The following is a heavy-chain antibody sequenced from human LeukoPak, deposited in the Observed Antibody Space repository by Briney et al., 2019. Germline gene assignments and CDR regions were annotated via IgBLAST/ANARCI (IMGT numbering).Heavy chain of an antibody. J-gene: IGHJ4*02. CDR2: ISGSGGTT. Sequence: ETLSLTCTVSGGSISSYYWSWIRQPPGKGLEWVSTISGSGGTTNFADSVKGRFTISRENSKNTLSLQMNSLRAADTARYYCAKASRRHCGTSICYTLDYWGQGTLVTVSS. D-gene: IGHD2-2*02. V-gene: IGHV3-23*01. CDR3: AKASRRHCGTSICYTLDY. CDR1: GGSISSYY.